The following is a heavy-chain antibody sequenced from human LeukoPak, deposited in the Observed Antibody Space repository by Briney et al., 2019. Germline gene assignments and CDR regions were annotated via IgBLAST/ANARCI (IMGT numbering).Heavy chain of an antibody. J-gene: IGHJ4*02. CDR3: AREGTPTPFDY. D-gene: IGHD4-23*01. Sequence: SVKLSCNASVSTFSIYAISWGRHAPGQGLEWMGGIIPIFGTANYAQKFQGRVTITADESTSTAYMELSSLRSEDTAVYYCAREGTPTPFDYWGQGTLVTVSS. CDR2: IIPIFGTA. CDR1: VSTFSIYA. V-gene: IGHV1-69*13.